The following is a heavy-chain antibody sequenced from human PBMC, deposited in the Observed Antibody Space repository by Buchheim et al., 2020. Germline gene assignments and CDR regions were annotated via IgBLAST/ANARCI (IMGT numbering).Heavy chain of an antibody. V-gene: IGHV3-7*01. Sequence: EVQLVESGGGLVQPGGSLRLSCAASGFTFSSYWMSWVRQAPGKGLEWVANIKQDGSEKYYVDSVKGRFTISRDKAKNSLYLQMNSLRAEDTAVYYCARVRHVLRFLEWSSPYFDYWGQGTL. CDR1: GFTFSSYW. J-gene: IGHJ4*02. CDR2: IKQDGSEK. D-gene: IGHD3-3*01. CDR3: ARVRHVLRFLEWSSPYFDY.